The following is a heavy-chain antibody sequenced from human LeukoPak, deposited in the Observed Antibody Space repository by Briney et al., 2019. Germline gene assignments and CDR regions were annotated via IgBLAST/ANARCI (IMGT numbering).Heavy chain of an antibody. Sequence: PSETLSLTCTVPGGSISSGSYYWGWIRQPPGKGLEWIGSIYYSGSTYYNPSLKSRVTISVDRSKNQFSLKLSSVTVADTAVYYCARGPYYYMDDWGKGTTVTVSS. CDR2: IYYSGST. V-gene: IGHV4-39*07. CDR3: ARGPYYYMDD. CDR1: GGSISSGSYY. J-gene: IGHJ6*03.